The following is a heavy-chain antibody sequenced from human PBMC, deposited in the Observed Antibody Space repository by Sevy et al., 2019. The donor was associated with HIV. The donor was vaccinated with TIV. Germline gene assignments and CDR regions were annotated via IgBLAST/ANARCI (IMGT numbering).Heavy chain of an antibody. CDR1: GFTFSTYG. D-gene: IGHD2-21*02. CDR3: ARGPGDGVSFDY. Sequence: GGSLRLSCAASGFTFSTYGMHWVRQAPGKGLEWVAVIWFDGSNTYYADSVKGRFTISRDIAKNTLHLQMNSLRAEDTAVYYCARGPGDGVSFDYWGRGTLVTVSS. V-gene: IGHV3-33*01. J-gene: IGHJ4*02. CDR2: IWFDGSNT.